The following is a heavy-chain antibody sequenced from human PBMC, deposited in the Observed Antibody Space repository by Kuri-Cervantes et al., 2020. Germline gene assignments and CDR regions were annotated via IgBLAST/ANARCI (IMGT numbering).Heavy chain of an antibody. Sequence: LSLTCAASGFTFSSYGMHWVRQAPGKGLEWVAVIWYDGSNKYYADSVKGRFTISRDNSKNTLYLQMNSLKTEDTAVYYCTTNPTGTPQVDYWGQGTLVTVSS. J-gene: IGHJ4*02. V-gene: IGHV3-33*01. CDR3: TTNPTGTPQVDY. CDR2: IWYDGSNK. D-gene: IGHD1-7*01. CDR1: GFTFSSYG.